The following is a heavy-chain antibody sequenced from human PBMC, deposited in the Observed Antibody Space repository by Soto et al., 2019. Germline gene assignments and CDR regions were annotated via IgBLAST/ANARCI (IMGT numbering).Heavy chain of an antibody. CDR2: IYYSGST. CDR1: GGSISSYY. D-gene: IGHD6-19*01. V-gene: IGHV4-59*08. CDR3: ARHPPVAGTT. J-gene: IGHJ4*02. Sequence: SETLSLTCTVSGGSISSYYWSWIRQPPGKGLEWIGYIYYSGSTNYNPSLKSRVTISVDTSKNQFSLTLSSVTAADTAEYYWARHPPVAGTTWGQGTLVTVSS.